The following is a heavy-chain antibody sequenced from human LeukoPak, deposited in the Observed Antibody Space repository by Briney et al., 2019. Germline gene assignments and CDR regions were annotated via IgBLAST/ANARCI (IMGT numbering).Heavy chain of an antibody. J-gene: IGHJ3*02. D-gene: IGHD6-25*01. Sequence: SETLSLTCTVSGGSVSSGSYYWSWIRRPPGKGLERIGYIYYSGSTNYNPSLKSRVTISVDTSKNQSSLKLSSVTAADTAVYYCASVIAATPPDAFDIWGQGTMVTVSS. CDR3: ASVIAATPPDAFDI. CDR2: IYYSGST. V-gene: IGHV4-61*01. CDR1: GGSVSSGSYY.